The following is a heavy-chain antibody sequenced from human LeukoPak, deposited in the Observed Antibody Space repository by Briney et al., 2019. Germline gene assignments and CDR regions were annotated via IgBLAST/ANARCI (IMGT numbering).Heavy chain of an antibody. CDR3: LALEPVDRAMITPEDWFDP. CDR1: GYTFTGYY. Sequence: ASVKVSCKASGYTFTGYYMHWVRQAPGQGLEWMGWISPNSGGTNYAQKFQGRVTMTRDTSISTAYMELSRLRSDDTAVYYCLALEPVDRAMITPEDWFDPWGQGTLVTVSS. J-gene: IGHJ5*02. D-gene: IGHD5-18*01. CDR2: ISPNSGGT. V-gene: IGHV1-2*02.